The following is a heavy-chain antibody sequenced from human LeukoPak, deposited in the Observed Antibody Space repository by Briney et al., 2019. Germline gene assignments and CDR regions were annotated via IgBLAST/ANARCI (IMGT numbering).Heavy chain of an antibody. CDR3: ARGRSFDGYCAPGACQAGYYDM. D-gene: IGHD2-2*03. Sequence: SETLSLTCAVSGDSFSRYLWNWVRQSPGKRLEYLGDINHAGITNYNTYLKTRVLLSVDKAKNQFSLRMTSVTAADKAVYFCARGRSFDGYCAPGACQAGYYDMWGQGTPVTVSS. J-gene: IGHJ4*02. CDR1: GDSFSRYL. V-gene: IGHV4-34*01. CDR2: INHAGIT.